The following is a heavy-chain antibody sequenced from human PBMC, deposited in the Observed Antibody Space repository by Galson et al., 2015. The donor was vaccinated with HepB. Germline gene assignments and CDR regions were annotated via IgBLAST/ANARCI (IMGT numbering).Heavy chain of an antibody. J-gene: IGHJ4*02. CDR2: VSANGGST. Sequence: SLRLSCATAGFTFSRYAMSWVRQAPGKGLEWVSAVSANGGSTYYADSVRGRVTISRDNSQNKVFLQMDSLRVEDTAVYYCARGEEAFDYWGQGNLVTVSS. V-gene: IGHV3-23*01. CDR1: GFTFSRYA. CDR3: ARGEEAFDY.